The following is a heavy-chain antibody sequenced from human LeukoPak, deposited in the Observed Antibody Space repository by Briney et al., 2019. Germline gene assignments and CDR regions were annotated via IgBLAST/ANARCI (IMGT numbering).Heavy chain of an antibody. Sequence: PSETLSLTCTVSSGSIGSSSNYWGWIRQAPGKGLEWIGNVYYSGSTFYNPSLKSRVTISVDTSKNQFSLKLRSVTAADTAVYYCARKGDYWGQGTLVTVSS. CDR2: VYYSGST. J-gene: IGHJ4*02. CDR1: SGSIGSSSNY. V-gene: IGHV4-39*01. CDR3: ARKGDY.